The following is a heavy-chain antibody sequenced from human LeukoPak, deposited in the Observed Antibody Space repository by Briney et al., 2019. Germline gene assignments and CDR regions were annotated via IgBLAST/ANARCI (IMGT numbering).Heavy chain of an antibody. CDR3: VWGGYRSFDY. J-gene: IGHJ4*02. CDR1: GFTFSSYW. CDR2: IKQDGSEK. D-gene: IGHD3-16*02. Sequence: GGSLRLSCAASGFTFSSYWMSWVRQAPGKGLEWVANIKQDGSEKYYVDSVKGRFTISRDNPKNSLYLQMNSLRAEDTAVYYCVWGGYRSFDYWGQGTLVTVSS. V-gene: IGHV3-7*03.